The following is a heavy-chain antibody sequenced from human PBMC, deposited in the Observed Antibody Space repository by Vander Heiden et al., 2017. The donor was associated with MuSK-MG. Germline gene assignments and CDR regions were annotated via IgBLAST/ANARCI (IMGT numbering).Heavy chain of an antibody. CDR1: SYG. J-gene: IGHJ4*02. V-gene: IGHV3-30*02. CDR3: CAVAGTFDY. Sequence: SYGMNWVRQAPGKGLEWVAFIRYDGSNKDYADSVKGRFTISRDNSKNTLYLQMNSLRAEDTAVYYCCAVAGTFDYWGQGTLVTVSS. CDR2: IRYDGSNK. D-gene: IGHD6-19*01.